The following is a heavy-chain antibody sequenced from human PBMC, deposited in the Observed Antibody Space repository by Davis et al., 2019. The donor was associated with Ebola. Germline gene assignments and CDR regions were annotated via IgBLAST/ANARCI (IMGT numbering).Heavy chain of an antibody. D-gene: IGHD6-6*01. CDR2: IIPILGIA. CDR3: ASGLVRGESYWYFDL. J-gene: IGHJ2*01. Sequence: SVKVSCKASGGTFSSYAISRVRQAPGQGLEWMGGIIPILGIANYAQKFQGRVTITADESTSTAYMELGSLRSEDTAVYYCASGLVRGESYWYFDLWGRGTLVTVSS. CDR1: GGTFSSYA. V-gene: IGHV1-69*10.